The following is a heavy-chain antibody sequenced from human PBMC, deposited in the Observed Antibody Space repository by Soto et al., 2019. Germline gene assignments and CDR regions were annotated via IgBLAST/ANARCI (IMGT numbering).Heavy chain of an antibody. CDR1: GFTFSSYG. CDR2: ISYDGSNK. Sequence: GGSLRLSCAASGFTFSSYGMHWVRQAPGKGLEWVAVISYDGSNKYYADSVKGRFTISRVNSKNTLFLQMNSLRAEDTAVYYCAKSITMVRAPPDYWGQGTLVTVSS. CDR3: AKSITMVRAPPDY. J-gene: IGHJ4*02. D-gene: IGHD3-10*01. V-gene: IGHV3-30*18.